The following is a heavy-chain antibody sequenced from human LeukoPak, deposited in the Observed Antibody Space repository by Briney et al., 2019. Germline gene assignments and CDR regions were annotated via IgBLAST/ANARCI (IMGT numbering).Heavy chain of an antibody. Sequence: GGSLRLSCAASGFTFSNAWMSWVRQAPGKGLEWVSQISHTGGDTYYADSVKGRFTISRDNAKNSLYLQMNSLGAEDTAVYYCARDKITGDSYFDFWGQGILVTVSS. CDR2: ISHTGGDT. CDR1: GFTFSNAW. J-gene: IGHJ4*02. CDR3: ARDKITGDSYFDF. V-gene: IGHV3-21*01. D-gene: IGHD7-27*01.